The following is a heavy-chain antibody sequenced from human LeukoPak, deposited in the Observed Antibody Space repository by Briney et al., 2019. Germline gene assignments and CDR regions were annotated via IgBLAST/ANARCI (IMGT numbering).Heavy chain of an antibody. CDR2: IIPIFGIA. Sequence: ASVKVSCKASGGTFSSDAISWVRQAPGHGLEWMGGIIPIFGIANSVQKIQGRVTISAEESTSTDYMELSSLRSEGTRVCLCARGEDYYDSSGYSAATYYFDYWGQGTLVTVSS. J-gene: IGHJ4*02. D-gene: IGHD3-22*01. V-gene: IGHV1-69*13. CDR1: GGTFSSDA. CDR3: ARGEDYYDSSGYSAATYYFDY.